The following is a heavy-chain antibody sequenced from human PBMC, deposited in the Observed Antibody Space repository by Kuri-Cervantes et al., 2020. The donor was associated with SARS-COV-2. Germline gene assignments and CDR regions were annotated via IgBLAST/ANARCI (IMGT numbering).Heavy chain of an antibody. V-gene: IGHV4-34*01. CDR1: GGSISSYY. CDR2: INHSGST. J-gene: IGHJ5*02. D-gene: IGHD5-12*01. CDR3: AREKWLRQAGFDP. Sequence: SETLSLTCTVSGGSISSYYWSWTRQPPGKGLEWIGEINHSGSTNYNPSLKSRVTISVDTSKNQFSLKLSSVTAADTAVYYCAREKWLRQAGFDPWGQGTLVTVSS.